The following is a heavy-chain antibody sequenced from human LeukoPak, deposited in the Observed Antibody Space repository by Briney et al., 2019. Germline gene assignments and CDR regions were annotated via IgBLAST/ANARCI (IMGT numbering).Heavy chain of an antibody. D-gene: IGHD6-13*01. CDR2: IKEDGSEK. CDR1: GFTFSSYW. J-gene: IGHJ4*02. Sequence: PGGSLRLSCAASGFTFSSYWMNWVRQAPGKGLEWVATIKEDGSEKYYVDSVKGRFTISRDNAKNSLYLQLNSMRAEDTAVYYCAREIDRSWDVWGQGTLVTVSS. CDR3: AREIDRSWDV. V-gene: IGHV3-7*01.